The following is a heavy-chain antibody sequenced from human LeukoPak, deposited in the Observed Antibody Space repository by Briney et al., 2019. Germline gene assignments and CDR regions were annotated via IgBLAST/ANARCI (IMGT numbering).Heavy chain of an antibody. Sequence: GGSMRLSCAASGFTFSSYSMNWVRQAPGKGLEWVSAISGSGGSTYYADSVKGRFTISRDNSKNTLYLQMNSLRAEDTAVYYCAKGKTYYYDSSGYYYLDYWGQGTLVTVSS. D-gene: IGHD3-22*01. CDR1: GFTFSSYS. J-gene: IGHJ4*02. V-gene: IGHV3-23*01. CDR2: ISGSGGST. CDR3: AKGKTYYYDSSGYYYLDY.